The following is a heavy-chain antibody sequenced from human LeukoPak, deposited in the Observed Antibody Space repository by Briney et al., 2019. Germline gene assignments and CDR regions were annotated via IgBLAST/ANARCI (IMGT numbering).Heavy chain of an antibody. D-gene: IGHD3-22*01. CDR2: INPNSGGT. V-gene: IGHV1-2*02. J-gene: IGHJ4*02. Sequence: ASVKVSCKASGYTFTGYYMHWVRQAPGQGLEWMGWINPNSGGTNYAQKFQGRVTMARDTSISTAYMELSRLGSDDTAVYYCARDYYDSSGYLLDYWGQGTLVTVSS. CDR3: ARDYYDSSGYLLDY. CDR1: GYTFTGYY.